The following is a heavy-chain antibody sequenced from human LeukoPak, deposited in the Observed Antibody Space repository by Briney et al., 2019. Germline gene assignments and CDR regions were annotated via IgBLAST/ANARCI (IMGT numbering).Heavy chain of an antibody. CDR1: GYTFTGYY. V-gene: IGHV1-2*02. CDR3: ARSRDGYNNELDY. Sequence: GASVKVSCKASGYTFTGYYIHWVRQAPGQGLEWMGWINPNSGGTNYAQKFQGRVTMTRDTSISTAYMELSRLRSDDTAVYYCARSRDGYNNELDYWGQGTLVTVSS. CDR2: INPNSGGT. D-gene: IGHD5-24*01. J-gene: IGHJ4*02.